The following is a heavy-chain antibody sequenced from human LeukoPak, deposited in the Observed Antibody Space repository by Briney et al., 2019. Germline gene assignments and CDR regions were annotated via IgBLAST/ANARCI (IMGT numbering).Heavy chain of an antibody. J-gene: IGHJ5*02. CDR1: GFTFSSYA. Sequence: HPGGSLRLSCAASGFTFSSYAMSWVRQAPGKGLEWVSAISGSGGSTYYADSVKGRFTISRDNSKNTLYLQMNSLRAEDTAVYYCAKDHYNWNYGWFDPWGQGTPVTVSS. V-gene: IGHV3-23*01. CDR3: AKDHYNWNYGWFDP. D-gene: IGHD1-7*01. CDR2: ISGSGGST.